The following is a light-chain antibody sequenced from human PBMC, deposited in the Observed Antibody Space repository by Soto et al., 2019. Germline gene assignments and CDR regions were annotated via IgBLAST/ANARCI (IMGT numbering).Light chain of an antibody. Sequence: QSVMTQPASVSGSPGRSITISCTRTSSDVGSFNFVSWYQQYPGKAPKVLIYEVTKRPSGVSDRFSGSKSGNTASLTISGLQAEDEADYYCCSDAGRSTYVFGGGTKLTVL. CDR3: CSDAGRSTYV. V-gene: IGLV2-23*02. J-gene: IGLJ1*01. CDR2: EVT. CDR1: SSDVGSFNF.